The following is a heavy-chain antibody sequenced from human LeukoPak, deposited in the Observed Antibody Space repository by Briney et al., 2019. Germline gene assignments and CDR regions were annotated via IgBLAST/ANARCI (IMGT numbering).Heavy chain of an antibody. CDR3: ARAFYDFLTGYPAYFDY. CDR1: GFTFSNYE. D-gene: IGHD3-9*01. Sequence: GGSLRLSCAASGFTFSNYEMNWVRQAPGKGLEWVSYISSSGSTIYYADSVKGRFTISRDNAKNSLYLPMNSLRAEDTAVYYCARAFYDFLTGYPAYFDYWGQGTLVTVSS. V-gene: IGHV3-48*03. J-gene: IGHJ4*02. CDR2: ISSSGSTI.